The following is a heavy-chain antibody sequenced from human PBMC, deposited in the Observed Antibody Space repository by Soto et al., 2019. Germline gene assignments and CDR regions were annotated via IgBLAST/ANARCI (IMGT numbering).Heavy chain of an antibody. V-gene: IGHV3-23*01. Sequence: EVQLLESGGGLVQPGGSLRLSCAASGFTFSSYAMSWVRQAPGKGLEWVSAISGSGGSTYYADSVKGRFTSSRDNSKNTLYLQMNSLRAEDTAVYYCANTRSGGSVSYYLPPDYWGQGTLVTVSS. CDR3: ANTRSGGSVSYYLPPDY. CDR2: ISGSGGST. D-gene: IGHD3-10*01. CDR1: GFTFSSYA. J-gene: IGHJ4*02.